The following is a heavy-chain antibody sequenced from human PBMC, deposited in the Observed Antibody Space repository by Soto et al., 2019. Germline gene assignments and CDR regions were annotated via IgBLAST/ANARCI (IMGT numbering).Heavy chain of an antibody. CDR1: GYTFTSYP. V-gene: IGHV1-18*04. Sequence: QVQLVQSAPELQRPGDSVKVSCKTSGYTFTSYPYSWVRQAPGQGLEWMGWVNSYDGTTKVAQQFRDRITLTADKSAATVLMELRRVTADDTAVYYCAREYYGTTTWIDSWGQGTLVAVSS. D-gene: IGHD1-7*01. CDR3: AREYYGTTTWIDS. CDR2: VNSYDGTT. J-gene: IGHJ5*01.